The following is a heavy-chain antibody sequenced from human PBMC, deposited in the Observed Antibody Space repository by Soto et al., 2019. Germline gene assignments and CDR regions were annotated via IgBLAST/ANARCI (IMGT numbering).Heavy chain of an antibody. CDR1: GFSFSNAW. D-gene: IGHD2-2*03. CDR2: IKSKTDGGTT. CDR3: STLDTALVPAAPPSASPGTDYYYGMDV. Sequence: GGSLRLSCAASGFSFSNAWMNWVRQAPGKGLEWVGRIKSKTDGGTTDYAAPVKGRFTISRDDSKNTLYLQMNSLKTEDTAVYYCSTLDTALVPAAPPSASPGTDYYYGMDVWGQGTTVTVSS. V-gene: IGHV3-15*07. J-gene: IGHJ6*02.